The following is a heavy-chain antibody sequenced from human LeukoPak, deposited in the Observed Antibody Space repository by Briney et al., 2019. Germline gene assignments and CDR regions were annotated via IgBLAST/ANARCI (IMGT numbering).Heavy chain of an antibody. CDR3: ARALEDYGDYDAFDI. V-gene: IGHV4-59*01. CDR1: GGAISSYY. J-gene: IGHJ3*02. CDR2: IYYSGST. D-gene: IGHD4-17*01. Sequence: SSETLSLTCTVSGGAISSYYWSWIRQPPGKGLEWIGYIYYSGSTNYNPSLKSRVTISVDTSKNQFSLKLSSVTAADTAVYYCARALEDYGDYDAFDIWGQGTMVTVSS.